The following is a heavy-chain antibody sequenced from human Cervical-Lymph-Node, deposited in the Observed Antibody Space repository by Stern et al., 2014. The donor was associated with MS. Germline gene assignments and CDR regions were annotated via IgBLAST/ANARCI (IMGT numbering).Heavy chain of an antibody. V-gene: IGHV1-46*03. CDR3: TSARNTAFDI. CDR2: INPSGGFT. CDR1: EYTFSYFF. Sequence: QVQLVQSGAEVKQPGASVQVSCKASEYTFSYFFMHWIRQAPGQGLEWMGVINPSGGFTTYAQRFKGRFTTTRDTSTSTVFMKLSSLTSEDTAVYYCTSARNTAFDIWGQGTSVIVSS. J-gene: IGHJ3*02.